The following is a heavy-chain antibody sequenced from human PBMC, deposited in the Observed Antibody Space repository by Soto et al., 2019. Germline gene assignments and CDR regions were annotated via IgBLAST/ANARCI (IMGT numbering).Heavy chain of an antibody. CDR3: ARASDTAMVWAYSWSRTNYGMDV. J-gene: IGHJ6*02. CDR1: GGSISSYY. Sequence: PSETLSLTCTVSGGSISSYYWSWIRQPPGKGLEWIGYIYYSGSTNYNPSLKSRVTISVDTSKNQFSLKLSSVTAADTAVYYCARASDTAMVWAYSWSRTNYGMDVWGQGTTVTVSS. CDR2: IYYSGST. V-gene: IGHV4-59*01. D-gene: IGHD5-18*01.